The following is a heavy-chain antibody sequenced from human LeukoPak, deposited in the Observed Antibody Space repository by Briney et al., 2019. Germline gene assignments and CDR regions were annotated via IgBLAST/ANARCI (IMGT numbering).Heavy chain of an antibody. D-gene: IGHD3-10*01. CDR3: ARARGRYYYGSGSPRLYGMDV. Sequence: AASVKVSCKASGYTFTGYYMHWVRQAPGQGLEWMGWINPNSGGTNYAQKFQGRVTMTRDTSISTAYMELSRLRSDDTAVYYCARARGRYYYGSGSPRLYGMDVWGQGTTVTVSS. J-gene: IGHJ6*02. CDR2: INPNSGGT. V-gene: IGHV1-2*02. CDR1: GYTFTGYY.